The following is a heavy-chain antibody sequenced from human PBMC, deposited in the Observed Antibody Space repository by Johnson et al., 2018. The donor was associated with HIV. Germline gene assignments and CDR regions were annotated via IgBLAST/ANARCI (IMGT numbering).Heavy chain of an antibody. CDR3: AKDDNLGVWYSDAFDV. CDR1: ASTFSSYA. J-gene: IGHJ3*01. D-gene: IGHD6-19*01. V-gene: IGHV3-30-3*02. Sequence: VESGGGVVQPGRSLRLSCAASASTFSSYAMHWVRQAPGKGLAWVAIISYDGSNKYYADSVKARFTMSRDNSKNTLSLHMKSLRPEDTSIYYCAKDDNLGVWYSDAFDVWGQGTVVTVSS. CDR2: ISYDGSNK.